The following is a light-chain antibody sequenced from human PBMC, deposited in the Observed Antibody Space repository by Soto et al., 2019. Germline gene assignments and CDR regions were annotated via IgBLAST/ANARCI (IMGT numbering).Light chain of an antibody. CDR3: QQLNSYPRT. CDR1: QGISSY. Sequence: IQLTQSPSSLSASVGDRVTITCRASQGISSYLAWYQQKPGKAPKLLIYPPSTLQSGVPSRFSGSGSGPDFSVTISNRYPEDFATYCCQQLNSYPRTFGQGTKVDIK. V-gene: IGKV1-9*01. J-gene: IGKJ1*01. CDR2: PPS.